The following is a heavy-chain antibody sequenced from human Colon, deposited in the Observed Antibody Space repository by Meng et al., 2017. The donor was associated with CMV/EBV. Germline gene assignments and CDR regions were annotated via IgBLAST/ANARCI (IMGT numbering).Heavy chain of an antibody. Sequence: GESLKISYAASGFTFSSYAMSWVRQAPGKGLEWVSAISGSGGSTYYADSVKGRFTISRDNSKNTLYLQMNSLRAEDTAVYYCAKGVGYCSSTSCSIFDYWGQGTLVTVSS. V-gene: IGHV3-23*01. CDR2: ISGSGGST. D-gene: IGHD2-2*03. CDR3: AKGVGYCSSTSCSIFDY. CDR1: GFTFSSYA. J-gene: IGHJ4*02.